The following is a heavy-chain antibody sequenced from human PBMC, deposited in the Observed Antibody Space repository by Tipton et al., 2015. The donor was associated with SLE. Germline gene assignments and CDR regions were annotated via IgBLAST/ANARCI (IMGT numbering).Heavy chain of an antibody. D-gene: IGHD2-2*01. CDR2: INHSGYT. CDR1: GGSISSSSYY. J-gene: IGHJ4*02. Sequence: TLSLTCTVSGGSISSSSYYWNWIRQPPGKGLEWIGEINHSGYTNYNPSLKSRVTISVDTSKNQFSLKLTSVTAADTAVYYCAGATRGGYFDYWGQGTLVTVSS. CDR3: AGATRGGYFDY. V-gene: IGHV4-39*07.